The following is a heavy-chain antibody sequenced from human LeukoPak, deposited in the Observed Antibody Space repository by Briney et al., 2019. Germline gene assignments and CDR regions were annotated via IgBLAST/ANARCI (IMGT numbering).Heavy chain of an antibody. CDR3: ARDGRWSRLDY. CDR2: INPNSGGT. J-gene: IGHJ4*02. CDR1: GYSFTGYY. D-gene: IGHD2-15*01. V-gene: IGHV1-2*02. Sequence: GASVKVSCKASGYSFTGYYMHWVRQAPGQGLERMGWINPNSGGTNYAQKFQGRVTMPRDTSISTGYMELSRLRSDDTAVYYCARDGRWSRLDYWGQGTLVTVSS.